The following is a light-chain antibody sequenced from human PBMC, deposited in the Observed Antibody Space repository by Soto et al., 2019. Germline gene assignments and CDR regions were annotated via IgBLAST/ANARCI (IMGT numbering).Light chain of an antibody. Sequence: EIVLTQSPATLSLSPGERATLSCRASQSIGSFLAWYQQKPGQPPRLLFYDASNRATGIPGRFSGSGSGTDFTLTISSLEPEDFAFYYCQQRGNWPPTFGPGTKVNIK. CDR1: QSIGSF. V-gene: IGKV3-11*01. CDR2: DAS. CDR3: QQRGNWPPT. J-gene: IGKJ3*01.